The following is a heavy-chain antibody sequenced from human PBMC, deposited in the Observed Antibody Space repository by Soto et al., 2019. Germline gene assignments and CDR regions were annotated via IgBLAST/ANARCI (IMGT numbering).Heavy chain of an antibody. CDR3: AIPLGEYSGYDQSA. Sequence: QVQLVESGGGVVQPGRSLRLSCAASGFTFSSYGMHWVRQAPGKGLEWVAVISYDGSNKYYADSVKGRFTISRDNSKNTLYLQMNSLRAEDTAVYYCAIPLGEYSGYDQSAWGQGTLVTVSS. V-gene: IGHV3-30*03. D-gene: IGHD5-12*01. CDR2: ISYDGSNK. CDR1: GFTFSSYG. J-gene: IGHJ4*02.